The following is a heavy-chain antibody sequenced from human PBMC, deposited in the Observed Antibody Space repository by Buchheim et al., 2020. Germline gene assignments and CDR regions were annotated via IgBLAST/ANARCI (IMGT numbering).Heavy chain of an antibody. J-gene: IGHJ4*02. CDR1: GDSLNSGDYY. CDR2: IYYSGNT. V-gene: IGHV4-30-4*01. CDR3: ARQWGGNYYDSSGYTGRLDY. Sequence: QVQLQESGPGLVKPSQTLSLTCTVSGDSLNSGDYYWSWIRQPPGKGLEWLGYIYYSGNTYYNPSLKSRITMSVDTSKNQFSLKLTSVTAADTAVYYCARQWGGNYYDSSGYTGRLDYWGQGTL. D-gene: IGHD3-22*01.